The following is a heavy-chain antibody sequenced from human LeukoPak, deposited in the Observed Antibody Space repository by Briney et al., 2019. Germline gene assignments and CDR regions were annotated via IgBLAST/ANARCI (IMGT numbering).Heavy chain of an antibody. V-gene: IGHV1-69*13. J-gene: IGHJ4*02. Sequence: ASVKVSCKASGVTFSRLVVSWVRQAPGQGLEWMGQIIPYFGTSNYAQNFQGRVTLTADEATNTAYMELNRLRSDDTAVYYCTRDAGDYGGSGSYPDYWGQGTLVTVSS. CDR2: IIPYFGTS. CDR1: GVTFSRLV. CDR3: TRDAGDYGGSGSYPDY. D-gene: IGHD3-10*01.